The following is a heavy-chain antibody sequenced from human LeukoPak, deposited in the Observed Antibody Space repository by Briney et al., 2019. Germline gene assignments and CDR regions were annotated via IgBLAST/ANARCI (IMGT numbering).Heavy chain of an antibody. V-gene: IGHV3-23*01. J-gene: IGHJ4*02. CDR3: AEAAGGSSDY. D-gene: IGHD3-16*01. CDR1: GFTFNRSA. CDR2: ISGGGAGT. Sequence: QSGGSLRLSCAASGFTFNRSAINWVRQAPGKGLEWVSTISGGGAGTYYADSVKGRFTISRDNSKNTLYLQMNSLRAEETAVYYFAEAAGGSSDYWGEGTLVTVSS.